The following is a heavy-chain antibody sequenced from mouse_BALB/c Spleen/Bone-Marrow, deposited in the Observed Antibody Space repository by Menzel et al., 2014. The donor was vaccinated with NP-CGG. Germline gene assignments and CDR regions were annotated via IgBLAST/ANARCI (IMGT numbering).Heavy chain of an antibody. V-gene: IGHV1-67*01. CDR3: ARNFYGSAYFDF. CDR2: ISTYSGNT. J-gene: IGHJ2*01. CDR1: GYKFTDYA. D-gene: IGHD1-1*01. Sequence: QVQLKESGPELVRPGVSVKISCKGSGYKFTDYAMHWVKQSHAKSLEWIGLISTYSGNTHYNQKFKGKATMTVGKSSSTAYMELARLTSEDSAIYYCARNFYGSAYFDFWGQGSTLTVSS.